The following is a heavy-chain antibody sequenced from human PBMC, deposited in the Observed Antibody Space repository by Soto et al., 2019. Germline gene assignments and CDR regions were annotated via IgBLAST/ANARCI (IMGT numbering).Heavy chain of an antibody. V-gene: IGHV1-18*01. CDR1: GYTFTSYG. J-gene: IGHJ4*02. CDR3: ARTSDGTFDY. Sequence: ASVKVSCKASGYTFTSYGITWVRQAPGQGLEWMGWISAYNGNTNYAQNLQGRVTMTTDTSTSTVYMELRSLRSDDTAVYYCARTSDGTFDYWGQGTLVTVSS. D-gene: IGHD2-15*01. CDR2: ISAYNGNT.